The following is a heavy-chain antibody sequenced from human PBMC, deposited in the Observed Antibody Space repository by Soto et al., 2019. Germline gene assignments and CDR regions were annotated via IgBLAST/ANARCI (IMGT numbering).Heavy chain of an antibody. CDR1: GFTFSSYG. Sequence: QVQLVESGGGVVQPGRSLRLSCAASGFTFSSYGMHWVRQAPGKGLEWVAVISYDGSNKYYADSVKGRFTISRDNSKNTLYLQMNSLRAEDMAVYYCAKDLSNTVVPAATDFDYWGQGTLVTVSS. V-gene: IGHV3-30*18. J-gene: IGHJ4*02. CDR3: AKDLSNTVVPAATDFDY. D-gene: IGHD2-2*01. CDR2: ISYDGSNK.